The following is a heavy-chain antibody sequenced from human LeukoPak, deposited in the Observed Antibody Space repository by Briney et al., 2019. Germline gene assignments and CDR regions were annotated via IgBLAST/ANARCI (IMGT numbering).Heavy chain of an antibody. D-gene: IGHD4-17*01. J-gene: IGHJ6*03. CDR1: GGSISSYY. CDR3: ARDSPMTTVTIDYYYMDV. V-gene: IGHV4-59*01. Sequence: PSETLSLTCTVSGGSISSYYWSWIRRPPGKGLEWIGYIYYSGSTNYNPSLKSRVTISVDTSKNQFSLKLSSVTAADTAVYYCARDSPMTTVTIDYYYMDVWGKGTTVTVSS. CDR2: IYYSGST.